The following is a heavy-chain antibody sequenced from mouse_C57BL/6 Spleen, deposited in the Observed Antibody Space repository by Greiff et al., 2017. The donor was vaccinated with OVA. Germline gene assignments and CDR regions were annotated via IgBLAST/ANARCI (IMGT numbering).Heavy chain of an antibody. CDR2: INPYNGGT. CDR3: ARSYYYGSSTGYFDV. Sequence: EVQLQQSGPVLVKPGASVKMSCKASGYTFTDYYMNWVKQSHGKSLEWIGVINPYNGGTSYNQKFKGKATLTVDKSSSTAYMELNSLTSEDSAVYYCARSYYYGSSTGYFDVWGTGTTVTVSS. CDR1: GYTFTDYY. V-gene: IGHV1-19*01. J-gene: IGHJ1*03. D-gene: IGHD1-1*01.